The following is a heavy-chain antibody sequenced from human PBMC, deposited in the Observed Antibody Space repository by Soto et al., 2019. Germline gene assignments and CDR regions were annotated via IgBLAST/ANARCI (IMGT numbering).Heavy chain of an antibody. J-gene: IGHJ4*02. V-gene: IGHV3-30-3*01. CDR2: ISYDGSNK. CDR1: GFTFSSYA. D-gene: IGHD5-18*01. CDR3: ATVGYSYGYEDDY. Sequence: QVQLVESGGGVVQPGRSLRLSCAASGFTFSSYAMHWVRQAPGKGLEWVAVISYDGSNKYYADSVKGRFTISRDNSKNTLYLKMNSLRAEDTAVYYCATVGYSYGYEDDYWGQGTLVTVSS.